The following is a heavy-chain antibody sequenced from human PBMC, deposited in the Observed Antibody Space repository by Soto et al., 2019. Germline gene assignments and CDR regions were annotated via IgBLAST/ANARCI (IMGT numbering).Heavy chain of an antibody. CDR1: GGSISSSSYY. CDR2: IYYSGST. V-gene: IGHV4-39*01. J-gene: IGHJ2*01. CDR3: ARHTVTRHWYFDL. D-gene: IGHD4-17*01. Sequence: QLQLQESGPGLVKPSETLSLTCTVPGGSISSSSYYWGWIRQPPGKGLEWIGSIYYSGSTYYNPSLKSRVTISVDTSKNQFSLKLSSVTAADTAVYYCARHTVTRHWYFDLWGRGTLVTVSS.